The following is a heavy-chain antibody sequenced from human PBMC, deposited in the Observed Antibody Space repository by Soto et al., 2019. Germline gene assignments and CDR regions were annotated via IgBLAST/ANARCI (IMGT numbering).Heavy chain of an antibody. CDR1: GASMSSSTW. CDR3: AIPGPGDFHY. CDR2: ICHSGTT. Sequence: QVQLQESGPGLVKPSGTLSLTCAVSGASMSSSTWWSWVRQSPGKGLEWIGEICHSGTTNYNPSLKSRVTISVDKSKKEFSLKLSSVTAADTAVYYCAIPGPGDFHYWGQGTLVTVSS. J-gene: IGHJ4*02. V-gene: IGHV4-4*02.